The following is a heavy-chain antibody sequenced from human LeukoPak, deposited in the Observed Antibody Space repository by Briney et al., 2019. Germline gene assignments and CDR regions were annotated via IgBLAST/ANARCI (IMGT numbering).Heavy chain of an antibody. CDR3: ARGRSNYYGMDV. J-gene: IGHJ6*02. V-gene: IGHV4-59*01. Sequence: SSETLSLTCSVSDGSINSYYWNWIRRPPGKGLEWIGYIYYNGNTNYSPSLKSRVTKSVDTSKNLFSLKVSSVTAADTAVYYCARGRSNYYGMDVWGQGTTVTVSS. D-gene: IGHD1-26*01. CDR2: IYYNGNT. CDR1: DGSINSYY.